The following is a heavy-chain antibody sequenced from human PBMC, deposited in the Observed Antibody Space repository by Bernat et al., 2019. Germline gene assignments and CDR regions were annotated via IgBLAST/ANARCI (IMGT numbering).Heavy chain of an antibody. CDR2: ISGSGGST. CDR1: GFTFSSYA. CDR3: AKDGYSSGWYYY. Sequence: EVQLLESGGGLVQPGGSLRLSCAASGFTFSSYAMCWVRQAPGKGLEWVSAISGSGGSTYYADSVKGRFTISRDNSKNTLYLQMNSLRAEDTAVYYCAKDGYSSGWYYYWGQGTLVTVSS. D-gene: IGHD6-19*01. J-gene: IGHJ4*02. V-gene: IGHV3-23*01.